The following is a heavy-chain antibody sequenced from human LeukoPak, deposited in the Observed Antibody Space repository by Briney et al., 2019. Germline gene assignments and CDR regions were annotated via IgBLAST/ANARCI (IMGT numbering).Heavy chain of an antibody. Sequence: GGSLRLSCAASGFTLSSYAMSWVRQAPGKGLEWVSAISGSGGSTYYADSVKGRFTISRDNSKNTLYLQMNSLRAEDTAVYYCAGRELRYYYYGMDVWGQGTTVTVSS. CDR3: AGRELRYYYYGMDV. D-gene: IGHD1-26*01. CDR2: ISGSGGST. J-gene: IGHJ6*02. V-gene: IGHV3-23*01. CDR1: GFTLSSYA.